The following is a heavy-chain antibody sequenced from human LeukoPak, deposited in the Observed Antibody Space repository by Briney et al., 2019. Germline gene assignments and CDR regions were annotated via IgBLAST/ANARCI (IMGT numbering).Heavy chain of an antibody. V-gene: IGHV3-53*01. CDR2: IYSGAST. CDR3: TRRLDPDY. J-gene: IGHJ4*02. Sequence: GGSLRLSCAASGFTFSSNYMSWVRQAPGKGLEWVSLIYSGASTYYADSAKRRFTISRDNSKNTLYPQMNSPRAEDTVVYYCTRRLDPDYWGPGTLGTVSP. CDR1: GFTFSSNY. D-gene: IGHD4-11*01.